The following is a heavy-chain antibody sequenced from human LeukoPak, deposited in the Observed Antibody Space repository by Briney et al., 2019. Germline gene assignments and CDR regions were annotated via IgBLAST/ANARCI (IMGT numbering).Heavy chain of an antibody. V-gene: IGHV3-23*03. CDR2: IYGGGNTR. J-gene: IGHJ4*02. Sequence: GGSLRLSCAASGFTFSNYAMSWVRQAPGKGLEWISVIYGGGNTRYYADSVKGRFTVSRDNAKNTFHLQMQSLKVEDTAIYYCTRGSGFETGDYWGQGTLVTVSS. CDR1: GFTFSNYA. D-gene: IGHD5-12*01. CDR3: TRGSGFETGDY.